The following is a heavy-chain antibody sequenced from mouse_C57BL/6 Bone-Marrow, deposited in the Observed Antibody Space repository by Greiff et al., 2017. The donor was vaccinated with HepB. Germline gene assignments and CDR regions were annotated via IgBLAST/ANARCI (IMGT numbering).Heavy chain of an antibody. Sequence: VQLQQPGAELVRPGASVKLSCTASGFNIKDDYMHWVKQRPEQGLEWIGWIDPENGDTEYASKFQGKATITADTSSNTAYLQLSSLTSEDTAVYYCTRFTTVVARAMDYWGQGTSVTVSS. CDR2: IDPENGDT. J-gene: IGHJ4*01. CDR3: TRFTTVVARAMDY. D-gene: IGHD1-1*01. CDR1: GFNIKDDY. V-gene: IGHV14-4*01.